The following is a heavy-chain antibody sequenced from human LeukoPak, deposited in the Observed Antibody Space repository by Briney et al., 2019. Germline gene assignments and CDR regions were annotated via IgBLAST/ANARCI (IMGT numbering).Heavy chain of an antibody. V-gene: IGHV4-34*01. CDR2: INHSGST. J-gene: IGHJ6*03. Sequence: SETVSLTCAVYGGSFSGYYWSWIRQPPGKGLEWIGEINHSGSTNYNPSLKSRVTISVDTSKNQFSLKLSSVTAADTAFYYCASQGHHGKIVGTTLSYFYTDVWGKGTTVTVSS. CDR3: ASQGHHGKIVGTTLSYFYTDV. CDR1: GGSFSGYY. D-gene: IGHD1-26*01.